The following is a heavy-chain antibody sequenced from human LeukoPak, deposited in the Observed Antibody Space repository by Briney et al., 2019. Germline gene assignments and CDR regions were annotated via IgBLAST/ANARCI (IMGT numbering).Heavy chain of an antibody. CDR3: ARDRSLGPDY. J-gene: IGHJ4*02. CDR1: GFTFSSYS. Sequence: GGSLRLSCAASGFTFSSYSMNWVRQAPGKGLEWVSSISSSSSYIYYADSVKDRFTISRDNAKNSLYLQMNSLRAEDTAVYYCARDRSLGPDYWGQGTLVTVSS. CDR2: ISSSSSYI. V-gene: IGHV3-21*01. D-gene: IGHD3/OR15-3a*01.